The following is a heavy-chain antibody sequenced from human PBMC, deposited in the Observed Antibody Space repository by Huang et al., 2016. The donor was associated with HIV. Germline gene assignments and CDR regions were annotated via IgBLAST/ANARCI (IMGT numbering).Heavy chain of an antibody. D-gene: IGHD3-10*01. CDR1: GGSIRSSDYH. CDR3: ARHREGPVAYYSGWGSHLNYMDV. J-gene: IGHJ6*03. V-gene: IGHV4-39*01. CDR2: IYYKGST. Sequence: QLLLQESGPGLVKPSEALALTCAVSGGSIRSSDYHWGWIRQPPGKGLEWSGRIYYKGSTNYSPSLKRRGTVAVDTSKNLFFLNLTSMTAADTAVYYCARHREGPVAYYSGWGSHLNYMDVWGRGRTVGVSS.